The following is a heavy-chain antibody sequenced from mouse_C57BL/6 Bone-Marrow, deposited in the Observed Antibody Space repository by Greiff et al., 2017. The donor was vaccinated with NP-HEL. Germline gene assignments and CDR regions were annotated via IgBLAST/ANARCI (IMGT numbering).Heavy chain of an antibody. CDR2: IDPSDSYT. D-gene: IGHD2-4*01. Sequence: VQLQQPGAELVRPGTSVKLSCKASGYTFTSYWMHWVKQRPGQGLEWIGVIDPSDSYTNYNQKFKGKATLTVDTSSSTAYMQLSSLTSEDSAVYYCARGLYYDYDGGWYFDVWGTGTTVTVSS. CDR3: ARGLYYDYDGGWYFDV. J-gene: IGHJ1*03. CDR1: GYTFTSYW. V-gene: IGHV1-59*01.